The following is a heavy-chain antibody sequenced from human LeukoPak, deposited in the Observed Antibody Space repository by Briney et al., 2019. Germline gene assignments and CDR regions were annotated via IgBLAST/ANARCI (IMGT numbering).Heavy chain of an antibody. CDR3: ARASELWFGDIR. CDR2: IYHSGST. D-gene: IGHD3-10*01. V-gene: IGHV4-38-2*02. Sequence: SETLSLTCTLSGYSISSGYYWGWIRQPPGRGLGWIGYIYHSGSTYYNPSLKSRVTISVDTSKNQFSLKLSSVTAADTAVFYCARASELWFGDIRWGQGTLVTVSS. J-gene: IGHJ4*02. CDR1: GYSISSGYY.